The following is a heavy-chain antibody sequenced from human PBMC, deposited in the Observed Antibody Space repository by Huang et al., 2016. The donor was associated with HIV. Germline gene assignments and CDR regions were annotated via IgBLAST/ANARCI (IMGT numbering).Heavy chain of an antibody. V-gene: IGHV3-30-3*01. CDR1: RFTFSNYA. J-gene: IGHJ6*03. CDR3: ARDLWLRDLYYYYYMDV. CDR2: ISYDGINK. D-gene: IGHD5-12*01. Sequence: QVQLVESGGGVVQPGRSLRLSCAASRFTFSNYAMHWVRPAPGKGLGWVAVISYDGINKYYADSVKGRFTISRDNSKNTLYLQMNSLRAEDTAVYYCARDLWLRDLYYYYYMDVWGKGTTVTVSS.